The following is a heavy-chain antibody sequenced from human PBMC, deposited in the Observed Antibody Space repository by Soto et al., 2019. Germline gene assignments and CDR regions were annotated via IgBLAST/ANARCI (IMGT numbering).Heavy chain of an antibody. J-gene: IGHJ3*01. CDR3: EGSWT. CDR1: GFTIRNYA. V-gene: IGHV3-23*04. Sequence: EVQVVESGGDLVQPGGSLRLSCAASGFTIRNYAMSWVRQAQGKALEWVSGISGGSDRTYYADSVKGRFTIFKDNSKNTLYLQMSSLRVEDTAVYHCEGSWTWGQGTMVTVSS. D-gene: IGHD5-12*01. CDR2: ISGGSDRT.